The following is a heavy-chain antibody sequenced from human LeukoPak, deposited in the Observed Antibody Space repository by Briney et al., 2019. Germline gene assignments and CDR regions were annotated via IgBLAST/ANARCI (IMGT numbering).Heavy chain of an antibody. V-gene: IGHV4-34*01. Sequence: PSETLSLTCAVYGGSFSGYYWSWIRQPPGKGLEWIGEINHSGSTNYNPSLKSRVTISVDTSKNQFSLKLSSVTAADTAVYYCARGGRWPTPPRYFDYWGQGTLVTVSS. J-gene: IGHJ4*02. CDR2: INHSGST. CDR3: ARGGRWPTPPRYFDY. CDR1: GGSFSGYY. D-gene: IGHD1-26*01.